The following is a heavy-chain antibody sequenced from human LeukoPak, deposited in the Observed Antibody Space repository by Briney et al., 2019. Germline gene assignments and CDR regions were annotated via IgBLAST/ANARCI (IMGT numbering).Heavy chain of an antibody. D-gene: IGHD6-6*01. J-gene: IGHJ4*02. Sequence: SQTLSLTCTVSGGSISSGGYYWSWIRQHPGKGLEWIGYIYYSGSTYYNPSLKSRVTISVDTSKNQFSLKLSSVTAADTAVYYCAGSIAARVVLDYWGQGTLVTVFS. CDR3: AGSIAARVVLDY. V-gene: IGHV4-31*03. CDR2: IYYSGST. CDR1: GGSISSGGYY.